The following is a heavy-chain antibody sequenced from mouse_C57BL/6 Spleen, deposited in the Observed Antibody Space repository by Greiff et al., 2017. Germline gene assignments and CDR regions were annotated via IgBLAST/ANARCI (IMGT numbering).Heavy chain of an antibody. CDR3: ARDDYYGSSLAWFAY. J-gene: IGHJ3*01. D-gene: IGHD1-1*01. V-gene: IGHV5-6*01. CDR2: ISSGGSYT. Sequence: EVKLVESGGDLVKPGGSLKLSCAASGFTFSSYGMSWVRQTPDKRLEWVATISSGGSYTYYPDSVKGRFTISRDNAKNTLYLQMSHLKSEDTAMYYCARDDYYGSSLAWFAYWGQGTLVTVSA. CDR1: GFTFSSYG.